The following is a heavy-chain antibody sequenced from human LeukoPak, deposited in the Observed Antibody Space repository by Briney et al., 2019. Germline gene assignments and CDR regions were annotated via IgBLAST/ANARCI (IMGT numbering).Heavy chain of an antibody. V-gene: IGHV3-7*04. Sequence: QPGGSLRLSCAASGFTISNYWMNWVRQAPGEGLEWVANINQDGSVEHYVDSVKGRFTISRDNANNSLYLQMNTLRAEDTAVYYCARDCCAAGSHDYWGQGALVTVSS. J-gene: IGHJ4*02. D-gene: IGHD3-10*01. CDR1: GFTISNYW. CDR3: ARDCCAAGSHDY. CDR2: INQDGSVE.